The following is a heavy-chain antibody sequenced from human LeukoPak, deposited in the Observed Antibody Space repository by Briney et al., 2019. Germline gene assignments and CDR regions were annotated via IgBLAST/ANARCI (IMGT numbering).Heavy chain of an antibody. V-gene: IGHV4-59*08. CDR1: GGSINSYY. CDR2: IYYSGST. D-gene: IGHD2-15*01. CDR3: ARAYFSSSSCYFDY. Sequence: PSETLSLTCTVSGGSINSYYWSWIRQPPGKGLEWIGDIYYSGSTNYNPSLKSRVTISVDTSKNQFSLKLSSVTAADTAVYFCARAYFSSSSCYFDYWGQGTLVTVSS. J-gene: IGHJ4*02.